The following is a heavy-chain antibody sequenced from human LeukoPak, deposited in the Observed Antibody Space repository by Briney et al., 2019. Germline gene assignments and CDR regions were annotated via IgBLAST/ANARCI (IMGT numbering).Heavy chain of an antibody. CDR3: ATGAHYHDSSEGYDY. V-gene: IGHV1-2*02. Sequence: ASVKVSCTASGYTFTGDYMHSVRQAPGQGLEWMGWINPNSGGTNYAQKFQGRVTMTRDTTISTAYMELSRLRTDDTAVYYCATGAHYHDSSEGYDYWGQGTLVTVSS. CDR2: INPNSGGT. D-gene: IGHD3-22*01. CDR1: GYTFTGDY. J-gene: IGHJ4*02.